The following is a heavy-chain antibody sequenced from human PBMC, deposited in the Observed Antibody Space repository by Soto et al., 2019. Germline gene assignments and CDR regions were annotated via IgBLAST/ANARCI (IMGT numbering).Heavy chain of an antibody. CDR1: GFKFSNYA. CDR2: ISATGGGT. CDR3: AKDRRAGGNSAFYFDF. Sequence: GGSLRLSCAASGFKFSNYAMSWVRQAPGKGLEWVSLISATGGGTYYADSVKGRFTISRDNSHNTLYLQVHSLTAEDTAVYYCAKDRRAGGNSAFYFDFWGQGAHVTVSS. V-gene: IGHV3-23*01. J-gene: IGHJ4*02. D-gene: IGHD3-16*01.